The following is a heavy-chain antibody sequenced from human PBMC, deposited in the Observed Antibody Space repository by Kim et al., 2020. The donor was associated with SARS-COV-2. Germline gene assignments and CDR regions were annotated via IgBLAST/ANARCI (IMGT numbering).Heavy chain of an antibody. Sequence: SETLSLTCTVSGGSISSYYWSWIRQPPGKGLEWIGYIYYSGSTNYNPSLKSRVTISVDTSKNQFSLKLSSVTAADTAVYYCARGRLRWSSDAFDIWGQGT. V-gene: IGHV4-59*13. CDR3: ARGRLRWSSDAFDI. J-gene: IGHJ3*02. CDR2: IYYSGST. CDR1: GGSISSYY. D-gene: IGHD4-17*01.